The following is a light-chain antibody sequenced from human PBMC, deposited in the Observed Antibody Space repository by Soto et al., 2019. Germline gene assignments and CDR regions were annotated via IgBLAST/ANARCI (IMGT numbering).Light chain of an antibody. Sequence: DIQMTQSPSSLSASIGDRVTITCRASQSISSYLNWYQQKPGKAPKLLIYTASSLHSGVPSRFSGSGSWTDFTLTISSLQPEDFATYYCQQSYNTPQTFGQGTKVEI. J-gene: IGKJ1*01. V-gene: IGKV1-39*01. CDR2: TAS. CDR1: QSISSY. CDR3: QQSYNTPQT.